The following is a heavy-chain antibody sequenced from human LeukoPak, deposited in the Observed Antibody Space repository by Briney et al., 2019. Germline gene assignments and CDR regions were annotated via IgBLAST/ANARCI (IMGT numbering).Heavy chain of an antibody. CDR2: IYSGGST. D-gene: IGHD6-19*01. Sequence: PGGPLRLSCAASGFTVSSNYMSWVRQAPGKGLEWVSVIYSGGSTYYADSVKGRFTISRDNAKNSLYLQMNSLRAEDTAVYYCASSSGWNIGYWGQGTLVTVSP. J-gene: IGHJ4*02. V-gene: IGHV3-66*01. CDR1: GFTVSSNY. CDR3: ASSSGWNIGY.